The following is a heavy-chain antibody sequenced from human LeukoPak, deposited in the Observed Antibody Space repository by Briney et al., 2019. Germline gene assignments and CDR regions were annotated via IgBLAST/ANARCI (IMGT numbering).Heavy chain of an antibody. CDR2: IYSGGTT. J-gene: IGHJ4*02. CDR1: GFTFDDYG. D-gene: IGHD4-17*01. CDR3: ARGYGDYGDY. V-gene: IGHV3-53*01. Sequence: GGSLRLSCAASGFTFDDYGMSWVRQAPGKGLEWVSVIYSGGTTYYADSVKGRFTISRDYSKNTLYLQMNSLRAEDTAMYYCARGYGDYGDYWGQGTLVTVSS.